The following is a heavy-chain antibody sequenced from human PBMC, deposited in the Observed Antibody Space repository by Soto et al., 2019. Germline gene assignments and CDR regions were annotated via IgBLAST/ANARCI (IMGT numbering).Heavy chain of an antibody. V-gene: IGHV3-21*01. Sequence: GGSLRLCCAASGFTFSSYSMNWVRQAPGKGLEWVSSISSSSSYVYYADSVKGRFTISRDNAKNSLYLQMNSLRAEDTAVYYCARELIYSSGWPNRFEPWGQGTQVTDSS. D-gene: IGHD6-19*01. CDR2: ISSSSSYV. J-gene: IGHJ5*02. CDR3: ARELIYSSGWPNRFEP. CDR1: GFTFSSYS.